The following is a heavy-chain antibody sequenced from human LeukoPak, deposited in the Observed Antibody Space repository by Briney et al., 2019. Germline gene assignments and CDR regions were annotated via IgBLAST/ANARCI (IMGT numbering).Heavy chain of an antibody. Sequence: SETLSLTCTVSDGSISSSSYYWGWIRQPPGKGLGWIGSIYYSGSTYYNPSLKSRVTISVDTSKNQFSLKLSSVTAADTAVYYCARLIVAGTAEYFQHWGQGTLVTVSS. D-gene: IGHD6-19*01. CDR2: IYYSGST. CDR1: DGSISSSSYY. CDR3: ARLIVAGTAEYFQH. V-gene: IGHV4-39*01. J-gene: IGHJ1*01.